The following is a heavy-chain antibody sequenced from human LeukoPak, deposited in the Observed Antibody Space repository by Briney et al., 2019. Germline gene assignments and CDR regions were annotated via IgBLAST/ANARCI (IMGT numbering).Heavy chain of an antibody. D-gene: IGHD3-10*01. Sequence: PSETLSLTCAVSGYSISSGYYWGWIRQPPGKGLEWIGSIYHSGSTYYNPSLKSRVTISVDTSKNQFSLKLSSVTAADTAVYYCARGVYGSGSKNWFDPWGQGTLVTVSS. CDR1: GYSISSGYY. V-gene: IGHV4-38-2*01. J-gene: IGHJ5*02. CDR2: IYHSGST. CDR3: ARGVYGSGSKNWFDP.